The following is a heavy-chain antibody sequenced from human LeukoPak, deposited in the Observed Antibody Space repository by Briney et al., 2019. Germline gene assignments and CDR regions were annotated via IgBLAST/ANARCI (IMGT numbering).Heavy chain of an antibody. CDR2: ISYDGSNK. Sequence: GRSLRLSCAASGFTFGSYAMHWVRQAPGKGLEWVAVISYDGSNKYYADSVKGRFTISRDNSKNTLYLQMNSLRAEDTAVYYCARGFRGIVVVPAANDYWGQGTLVTVSS. D-gene: IGHD2-2*01. V-gene: IGHV3-30-3*01. J-gene: IGHJ4*02. CDR1: GFTFGSYA. CDR3: ARGFRGIVVVPAANDY.